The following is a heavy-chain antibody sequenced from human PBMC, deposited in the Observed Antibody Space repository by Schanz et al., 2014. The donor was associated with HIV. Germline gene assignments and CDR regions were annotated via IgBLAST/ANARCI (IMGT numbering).Heavy chain of an antibody. CDR3: TRSRYELQWLDV. V-gene: IGHV1-2*02. CDR2: VKPNSGET. D-gene: IGHD5-12*01. J-gene: IGHJ3*01. Sequence: QLQLVQSGAEVRKSGASVKVSCKASGYTFTDYFVHWVRQAPGQGLEWMAWVKPNSGETKFARKFQGRVTVTRDTSINTAYMEFSGVRSDDTAVYYCTRSRYELQWLDVWGRGTMVTVSS. CDR1: GYTFTDYF.